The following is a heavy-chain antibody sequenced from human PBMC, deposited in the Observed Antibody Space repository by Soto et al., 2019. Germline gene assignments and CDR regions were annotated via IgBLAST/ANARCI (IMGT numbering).Heavy chain of an antibody. J-gene: IGHJ6*02. V-gene: IGHV1-18*01. CDR3: XXAXXXXXXXXXFAYYYXXGMDV. Sequence: QVQLVQSGAEVKKPGASVKVSCKASGYTFTSYGISWVRQAPGXGLEWMGWISAYNGNTNYAQKLQGRVTMTTDTSTSTXXXEXXXXXXXXXXXXXXXXAXXXXXXXXXFAYYYXXGMDVWGQGTTVTVSS. CDR2: ISAYNGNT. CDR1: GYTFTSYG.